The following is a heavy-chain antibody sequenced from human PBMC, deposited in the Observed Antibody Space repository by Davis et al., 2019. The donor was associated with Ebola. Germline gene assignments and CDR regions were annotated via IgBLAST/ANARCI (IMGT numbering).Heavy chain of an antibody. J-gene: IGHJ4*02. V-gene: IGHV3-23*01. D-gene: IGHD6-19*01. CDR2: ISGSGGST. Sequence: PGGSLRLSCAASGFTFSSYAMSWVRQAPGKGLEWVSTISGSGGSTYYADSVKGRFTISRDSSKNTLYLHMNTLRAEDTAIYYCTTRLVNHFDYWGQGTLVTVSS. CDR3: TTRLVNHFDY. CDR1: GFTFSSYA.